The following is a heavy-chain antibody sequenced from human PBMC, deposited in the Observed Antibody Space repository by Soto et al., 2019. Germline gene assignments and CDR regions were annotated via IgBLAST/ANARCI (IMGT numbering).Heavy chain of an antibody. CDR3: AREGGVGNWNHGDMDY. V-gene: IGHV4-30-4*01. CDR1: GGSISSGDYY. Sequence: SETLSLTCTVSGGSISSGDYYWSWIRQPPGKGLEWIGYIYYSGSTYYNPSLKSRVTISVDTSKNQFSLKLSSVTAADTAVYYCAREGGVGNWNHGDMDYWGQGTLVTVSS. J-gene: IGHJ4*02. CDR2: IYYSGST. D-gene: IGHD1-1*01.